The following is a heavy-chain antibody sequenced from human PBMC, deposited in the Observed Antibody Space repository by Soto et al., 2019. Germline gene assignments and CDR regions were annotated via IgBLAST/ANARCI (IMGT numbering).Heavy chain of an antibody. Sequence: ASVKGSCKASGYTFTSDGISWVRQAPGQGLEWMGWISAYNGNTNYAQKLQGRVTMTTDTSTSTAYMELRSLRSDDTAVYYCAREKGSGYHNWFDPWGQGTLVTVSS. D-gene: IGHD3-22*01. V-gene: IGHV1-18*01. CDR2: ISAYNGNT. CDR1: GYTFTSDG. CDR3: AREKGSGYHNWFDP. J-gene: IGHJ5*02.